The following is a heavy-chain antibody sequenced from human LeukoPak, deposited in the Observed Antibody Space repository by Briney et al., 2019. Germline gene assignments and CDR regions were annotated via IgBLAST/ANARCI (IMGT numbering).Heavy chain of an antibody. CDR2: ISSSSSTI. CDR1: GFTFSSYS. V-gene: IGHV3-48*01. Sequence: SGGSLRLSCAASGFTFSSYSMNWVRQAPGKGLEWVSYISSSSSTIYYADSVKGRFTISRDNAKNSLYLQMNSLRAEDTAVYYCARAYSGSPRRYFDLWGRGTLVTVSS. CDR3: ARAYSGSPRRYFDL. D-gene: IGHD1-26*01. J-gene: IGHJ2*01.